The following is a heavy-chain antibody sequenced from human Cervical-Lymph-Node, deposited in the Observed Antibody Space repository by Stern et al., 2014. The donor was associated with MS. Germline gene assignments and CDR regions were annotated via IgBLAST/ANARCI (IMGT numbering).Heavy chain of an antibody. V-gene: IGHV3-30*18. D-gene: IGHD5-18*01. CDR3: AKGSMVT. J-gene: IGHJ4*02. Sequence: QVQLGQSGGGVVQPGRSLRLSCAASGFTFSSYGMHWVRQAPGKGLEWVAVISYDGSNKYYADSVKGRFTISRDNSKNTLYLQMNSLRAEDTAVYYCAKGSMVTWGQGTLVTVSS. CDR1: GFTFSSYG. CDR2: ISYDGSNK.